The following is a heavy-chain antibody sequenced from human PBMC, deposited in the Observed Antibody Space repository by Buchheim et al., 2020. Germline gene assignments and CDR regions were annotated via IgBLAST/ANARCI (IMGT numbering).Heavy chain of an antibody. V-gene: IGHV1-2*04. CDR3: ARGLLYYYDSSGYPLYWYFDL. Sequence: QVQLVQSGAEVKKPGASVKVSCKASGYTFTGYYMHWVRQAPGQGLEWMGWINPNSGGTNYAKKFQGWVTMTRDTSISPAYMELSRLRSDDTAVYYCARGLLYYYDSSGYPLYWYFDLWGRGTL. CDR1: GYTFTGYY. CDR2: INPNSGGT. J-gene: IGHJ2*01. D-gene: IGHD3-22*01.